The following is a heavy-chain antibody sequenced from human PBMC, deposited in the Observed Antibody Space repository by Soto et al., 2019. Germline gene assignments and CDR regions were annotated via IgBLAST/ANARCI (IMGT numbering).Heavy chain of an antibody. CDR3: ARGVSVGVDY. J-gene: IGHJ4*02. CDR2: MQPSTGRT. Sequence: QVQLVQPGAEVREPGASVKVSCKASGYSFTSLDINWVRQTAGQGLEWMGWMQPSTGRTGYAQKFQGRVTMTRDTSINTAYMELTTLTSDDTAFYYCARGVSVGVDYWGQGTLVTVSS. V-gene: IGHV1-8*01. D-gene: IGHD1-26*01. CDR1: GYSFTSLD.